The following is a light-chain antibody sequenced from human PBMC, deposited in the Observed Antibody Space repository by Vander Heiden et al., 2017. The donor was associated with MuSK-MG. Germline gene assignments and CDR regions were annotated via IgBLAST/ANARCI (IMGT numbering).Light chain of an antibody. Sequence: SYALPQPPSVSVSPGQTAGPTCSGDALAKQYAYWYQQKPGETPVLVIYKDSERPSGIPERFSGSSSVTTVTLTISGVQAEDEADYYCQSADSSGTYVVFGGGTKLTVL. CDR2: KDS. V-gene: IGLV3-25*03. CDR3: QSADSSGTYVV. CDR1: ALAKQY. J-gene: IGLJ2*01.